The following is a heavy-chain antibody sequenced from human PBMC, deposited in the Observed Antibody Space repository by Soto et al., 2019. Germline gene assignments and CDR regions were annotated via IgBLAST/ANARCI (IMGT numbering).Heavy chain of an antibody. CDR2: INPNSGNI. D-gene: IGHD3-10*01. CDR3: ARGGASGSSYLLDY. CDR1: GDTFTTYD. Sequence: ASVKVSCKASGDTFTTYDSNGVRQATGHGLEWMGWINPNSGNIGYAQRFQGRVTMTRDTAIRTAYMEVSSLRSDDTAVYYCARGGASGSSYLLDYWGQGTLVTVSS. J-gene: IGHJ4*02. V-gene: IGHV1-8*01.